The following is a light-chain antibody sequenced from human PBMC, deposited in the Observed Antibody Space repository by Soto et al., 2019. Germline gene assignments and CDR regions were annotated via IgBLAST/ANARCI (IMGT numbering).Light chain of an antibody. CDR2: DAS. CDR1: QSVNSW. Sequence: IHMTQSHSTLSSFLGDRVTITCRASQSVNSWLAWYQQRPGKAPKLLSYDASTLESGVPSRFTGNGSGTEFTLTIRSMKPDDFATDYCHQYNSYHTFGGGTKVDI. CDR3: HQYNSYHT. V-gene: IGKV1-5*01. J-gene: IGKJ4*01.